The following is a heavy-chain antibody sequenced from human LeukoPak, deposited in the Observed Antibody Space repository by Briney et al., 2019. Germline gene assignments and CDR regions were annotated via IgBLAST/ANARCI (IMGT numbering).Heavy chain of an antibody. D-gene: IGHD1-7*01. CDR1: GFTFSSYA. CDR3: AREDDWNYEDY. J-gene: IGHJ4*02. CDR2: IKQDGSEK. V-gene: IGHV3-7*01. Sequence: GGSLRLPCAASGFTFSSYAMSWVRQAPGKGLEWVANIKQDGSEKYYVNSVKGRFTISRDNAKNSLYLQMNSLRAEDTAIYYCAREDDWNYEDYWGQGTLVTVSS.